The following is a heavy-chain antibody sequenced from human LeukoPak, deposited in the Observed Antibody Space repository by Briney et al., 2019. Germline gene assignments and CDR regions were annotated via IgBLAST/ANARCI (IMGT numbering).Heavy chain of an antibody. CDR1: GGSISSGDYY. Sequence: PSQTLSLTCTVSGGSISSGDYYWSWIRQPPGKCLEWIGYIYYSGSTYYNPSLKSRVTISVDTSKDQFSLKMSSVTAADTAVYYCAREHSGSYIFDYWGQGTLVTVSS. CDR3: AREHSGSYIFDY. J-gene: IGHJ4*02. D-gene: IGHD1-26*01. CDR2: IYYSGST. V-gene: IGHV4-30-4*08.